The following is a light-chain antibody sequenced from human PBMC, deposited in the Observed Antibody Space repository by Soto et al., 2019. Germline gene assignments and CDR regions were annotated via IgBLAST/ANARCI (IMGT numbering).Light chain of an antibody. CDR2: EVS. J-gene: IGLJ3*02. V-gene: IGLV2-14*01. CDR3: SSYTTSGTPV. Sequence: QSLLTQPASVSGSPGQSITISCTGTSSDVGGYNYLSWYQQNPGKAPKVMIYEVSNRPSGVSNRFSGSKSGNTASLTISGLQAEDEADYYCSSYTTSGTPVFGGGTKVTVL. CDR1: SSDVGGYNY.